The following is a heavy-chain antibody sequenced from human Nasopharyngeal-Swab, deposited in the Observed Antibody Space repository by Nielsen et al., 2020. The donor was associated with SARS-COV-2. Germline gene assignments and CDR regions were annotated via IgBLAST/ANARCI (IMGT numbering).Heavy chain of an antibody. D-gene: IGHD5-12*01. CDR2: INHSGST. Sequence: WTRQPPGKGLEWIGEINHSGSTNYNPSLKSRVIISVDTSKNQFSLKLSSVTAADTAVYYCARGAPRGGYDFSLYYYYYYGVDVWGQGTTVTVSS. CDR3: ARGAPRGGYDFSLYYYYYYGVDV. V-gene: IGHV4-34*01. J-gene: IGHJ6*02.